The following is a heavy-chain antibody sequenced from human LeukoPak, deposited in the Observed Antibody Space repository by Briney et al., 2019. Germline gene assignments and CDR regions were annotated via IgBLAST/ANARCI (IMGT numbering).Heavy chain of an antibody. CDR3: ASIHYYGSGSYNDVDY. CDR1: GFTFSSYG. V-gene: IGHV3-33*03. D-gene: IGHD3-10*01. Sequence: PGGSLRLSCAASGFTFSSYGMHWVRQAPGKGLEWVAVIWYDGSNKYYADSVKGRFTISRDNAKNTLYLQMNSLRAEDTAVYYCASIHYYGSGSYNDVDYWGQGTLVTVSS. CDR2: IWYDGSNK. J-gene: IGHJ4*02.